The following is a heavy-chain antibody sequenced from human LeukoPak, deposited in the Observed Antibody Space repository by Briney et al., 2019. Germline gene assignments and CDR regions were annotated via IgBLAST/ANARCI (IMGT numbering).Heavy chain of an antibody. CDR3: ARTSGYPYNFDN. CDR2: IYSGGAT. CDR1: GFTFSRYA. Sequence: PGGSLRLSCSASGFTFSRYAMHWVRQAPGKGLEWVSVIYSGGATYYADSVKGRFTISRDNSKNTLYLQMNSLRAEDTAVYYCARTSGYPYNFDNWGQGTLVTVSS. D-gene: IGHD3-22*01. J-gene: IGHJ4*02. V-gene: IGHV3-53*01.